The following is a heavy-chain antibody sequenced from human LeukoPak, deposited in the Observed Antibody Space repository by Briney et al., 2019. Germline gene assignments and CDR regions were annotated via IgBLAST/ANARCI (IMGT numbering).Heavy chain of an antibody. CDR2: INPNSSNT. J-gene: IGHJ5*02. V-gene: IGHV1-8*01. CDR3: ARGYIAVAGTGDWFDP. D-gene: IGHD6-19*01. Sequence: ASVKVSCKASGYTFTSYDINWVRQATGQGLEWIGWINPNSSNTGYAQKFQGRVTMTRNTSISTAYMELSSLRSEDTAVYYCARGYIAVAGTGDWFDPWGQGTLVTVSS. CDR1: GYTFTSYD.